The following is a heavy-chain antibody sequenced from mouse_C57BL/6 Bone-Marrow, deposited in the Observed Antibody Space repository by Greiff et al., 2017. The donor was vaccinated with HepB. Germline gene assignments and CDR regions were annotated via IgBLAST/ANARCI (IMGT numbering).Heavy chain of an antibody. V-gene: IGHV5-4*01. D-gene: IGHD1-3*01. CDR1: GFTFSSYA. CDR2: ISDGGSYT. J-gene: IGHJ1*03. Sequence: EVQGVESGGGLVKPGGSLKLSCAASGFTFSSYAMSWVRQTPEKRLEWVATISDGGSYTYYPDNVKGRFTISRDNAKNNLYLQMSHLKSEDTAMYYCAREGLNFWYFDVWGTGTTVTVSS. CDR3: AREGLNFWYFDV.